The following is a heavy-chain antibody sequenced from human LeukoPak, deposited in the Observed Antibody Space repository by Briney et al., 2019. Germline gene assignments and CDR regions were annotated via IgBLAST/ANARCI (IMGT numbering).Heavy chain of an antibody. V-gene: IGHV3-7*01. CDR1: GFSVSGQW. CDR3: AKDVLEK. CDR2: IKGDGSQK. Sequence: GGSLRLSCVAAGFSVSGQWMSWVRQAPGKGLGWVATIKGDGSQKFYVDSVKGRFTISRDDADNSLQLQMNSLRDEDTAVYYCAKDVLEKWGQGTLVSVSS. J-gene: IGHJ4*02.